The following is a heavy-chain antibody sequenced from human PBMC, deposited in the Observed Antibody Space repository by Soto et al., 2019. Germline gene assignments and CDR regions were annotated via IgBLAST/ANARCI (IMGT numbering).Heavy chain of an antibody. CDR2: ISYDGSNK. D-gene: IGHD3-3*01. V-gene: IGHV3-30-3*01. Sequence: GGSLRLSCAASGFTFSSYAMHWVRQAPGKGLEWVAVISYDGSNKYYADSVKGRFTISRDNSKNTLYLQMNSLRAEDTAVYYCARGIVSGYYDYWGQGTLVTVSS. CDR1: GFTFSSYA. CDR3: ARGIVSGYYDY. J-gene: IGHJ4*02.